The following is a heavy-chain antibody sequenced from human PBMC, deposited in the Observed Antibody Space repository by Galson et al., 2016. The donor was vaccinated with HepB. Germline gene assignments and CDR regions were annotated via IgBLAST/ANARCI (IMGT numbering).Heavy chain of an antibody. CDR3: ARVRCSTFRCQNWFDP. V-gene: IGHV6-1*01. Sequence: CAISGDSVSSNSAAWTWIRQSPLRGLEWLGRTYYRSTWYNAYAVSVKSRISIHPDTSKNQFSLQLNSVTPEDTAVYYCARVRCSTFRCQNWFDPWGQGTLVTVSS. J-gene: IGHJ5*02. D-gene: IGHD2/OR15-2a*01. CDR2: TYYRSTWYN. CDR1: GDSVSSNSAA.